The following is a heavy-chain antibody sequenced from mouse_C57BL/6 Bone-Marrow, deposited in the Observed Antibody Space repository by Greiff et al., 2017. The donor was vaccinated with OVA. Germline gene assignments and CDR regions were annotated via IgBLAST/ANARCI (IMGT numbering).Heavy chain of an antibody. CDR2: IWGDGST. D-gene: IGHD1-1*01. V-gene: IGHV2-3*01. CDR3: AKDCGSSFYYAMDY. CDR1: GFSLTSYG. Sequence: VKLMESGPGLVAPSQSLSITCTVSGFSLTSYGVSWVRQPPGKGLEWLGVIWGDGSTHYHSALISRLSISKDNSKSQVFLKLNSLQTDDTATYYCAKDCGSSFYYAMDYWGQGTSVTVSS. J-gene: IGHJ4*01.